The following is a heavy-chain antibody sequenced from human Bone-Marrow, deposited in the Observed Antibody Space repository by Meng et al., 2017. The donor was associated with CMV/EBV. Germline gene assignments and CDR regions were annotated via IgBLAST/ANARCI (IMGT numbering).Heavy chain of an antibody. CDR3: ARDCEWVVEDCFQH. CDR2: IYRGGST. V-gene: IGHV3-66*02. Sequence: GGSLRLSCAASGFTVSSNYMSWVRQAPGKGLEWVSVIYRGGSTYYADSVKGRFTISRDNSKNTLYLQMNSLRAEDTAVYYCARDCEWVVEDCFQHWGQGTLVTVSS. D-gene: IGHD6-19*01. CDR1: GFTVSSNY. J-gene: IGHJ1*01.